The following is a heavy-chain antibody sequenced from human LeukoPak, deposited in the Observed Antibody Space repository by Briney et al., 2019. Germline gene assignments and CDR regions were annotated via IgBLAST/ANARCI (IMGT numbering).Heavy chain of an antibody. CDR1: GGSISSYY. Sequence: SETLSLTCTVSGGSISSYYWSWIRQPPGKGLEWLGYIYYSGSTNYNPSLKSRVTISVDTSKNQFSLKLSSVTAAGTAVYYCTRADLARYGMDVWGQGTTVTVSS. V-gene: IGHV4-59*01. CDR2: IYYSGST. J-gene: IGHJ6*02. CDR3: TRADLARYGMDV.